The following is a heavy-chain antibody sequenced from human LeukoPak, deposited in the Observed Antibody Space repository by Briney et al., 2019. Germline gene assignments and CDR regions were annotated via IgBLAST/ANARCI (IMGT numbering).Heavy chain of an antibody. CDR3: AREIVRYYDSSGLFDY. CDR2: IYSSGST. J-gene: IGHJ4*02. D-gene: IGHD3-22*01. CDR1: GGSISSGSYY. Sequence: SETLSLTCTVSGGSISSGSYYWSWIRQPAGKGLEWIGRIYSSGSTNYNPSLKSRVTVSVDTAKNQFSLKLSSVTAADTAVYYCAREIVRYYDSSGLFDYWGQGTLVTVSS. V-gene: IGHV4-61*02.